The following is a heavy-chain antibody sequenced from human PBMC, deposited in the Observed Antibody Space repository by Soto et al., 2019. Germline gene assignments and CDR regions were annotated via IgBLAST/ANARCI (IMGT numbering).Heavy chain of an antibody. Sequence: WTWIRQSPGQGLEWIGEIDQRGSSNYSPSLKSRISMSVDTSKNQFSLKLNSVTAADTAVYYCARARRYVGVRGGYHARGFDFWGQGTLVTVSS. D-gene: IGHD3-10*01. CDR2: IDQRGSS. V-gene: IGHV4-34*01. CDR3: ARARRYVGVRGGYHARGFDF. J-gene: IGHJ4*02.